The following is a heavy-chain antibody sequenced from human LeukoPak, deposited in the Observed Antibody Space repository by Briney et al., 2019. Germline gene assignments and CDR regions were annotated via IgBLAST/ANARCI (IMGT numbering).Heavy chain of an antibody. CDR3: ARVPSGSYYYYYYMDV. CDR2: ISGSGGGT. J-gene: IGHJ6*03. Sequence: GGSLRLSCAASGFTFSSYAMSWVRQAPGKGLEWVSLISGSGGGTYYADSVEGRFTISRDNSKNTLYLQMNSLRAEDTAVYYCARVPSGSYYYYYYMDVWGKGTTVTVSS. CDR1: GFTFSSYA. V-gene: IGHV3-23*01. D-gene: IGHD1-26*01.